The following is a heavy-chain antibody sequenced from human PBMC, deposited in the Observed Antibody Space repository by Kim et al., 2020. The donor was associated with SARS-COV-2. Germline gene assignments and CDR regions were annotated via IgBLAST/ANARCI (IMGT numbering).Heavy chain of an antibody. CDR1: GGSISSSNW. V-gene: IGHV4-4*02. Sequence: SETLSLTCAVSGGSISSSNWWSWVRQPPGKGLEWIGEIYHSGSTNYNPSLKSRVTISVDKSKNQFSLKLSSVTAADTAVYYCASMRARLRNKNYDFWSGYYLNLETGDMDVWGQGTTVTVSS. J-gene: IGHJ6*02. CDR2: IYHSGST. D-gene: IGHD3-3*01. CDR3: ASMRARLRNKNYDFWSGYYLNLETGDMDV.